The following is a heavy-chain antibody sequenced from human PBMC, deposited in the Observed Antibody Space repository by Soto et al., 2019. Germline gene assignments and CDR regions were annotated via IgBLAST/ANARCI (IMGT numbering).Heavy chain of an antibody. CDR2: ISGSGGST. V-gene: IGHV3-23*01. Sequence: EVQLLESGGGLVQPGGSLRLSCAASGFTFSSYAMSWVRQAPGKGLEWVSAISGSGGSTYYADSVKGRFTISRDNSKNTLYLQMNSLRAEETAVYYCAKEGAFGGVIGRAPFDYWGQGTLVTVSS. J-gene: IGHJ4*02. CDR1: GFTFSSYA. CDR3: AKEGAFGGVIGRAPFDY. D-gene: IGHD3-16*02.